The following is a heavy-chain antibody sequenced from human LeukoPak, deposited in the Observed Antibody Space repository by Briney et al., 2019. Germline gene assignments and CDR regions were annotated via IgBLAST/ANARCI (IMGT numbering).Heavy chain of an antibody. CDR3: TRTYYTKDVNRPVFDH. V-gene: IGHV3-43D*03. D-gene: IGHD4-11*01. J-gene: IGHJ4*02. CDR1: GFNFDDHA. CDR2: ITWDGGST. Sequence: GGSLRLSCAASGFNFDDHAMHWVRQAPGKGLEWVSLITWDGGSTYYSDSVKGRFTISRDNNKSSLYLQMNSLRLEDTAFYFCTRTYYTKDVNRPVFDHWGQGALVTVSS.